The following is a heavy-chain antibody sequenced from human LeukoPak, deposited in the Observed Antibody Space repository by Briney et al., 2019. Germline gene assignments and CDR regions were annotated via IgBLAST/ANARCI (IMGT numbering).Heavy chain of an antibody. CDR2: IRISGDSI. Sequence: PGGSLRLSCAASGFTFTTYSMGWVRQAPGRGLEWISSIRISGDSIYYASSAKGRFTISRDDSKNTLYLQMNGLRDEDTAVYYCARDGISNWGLHYGMDVWGQGITVIVSS. D-gene: IGHD7-27*01. CDR3: ARDGISNWGLHYGMDV. J-gene: IGHJ6*02. CDR1: GFTFTTYS. V-gene: IGHV3-23*01.